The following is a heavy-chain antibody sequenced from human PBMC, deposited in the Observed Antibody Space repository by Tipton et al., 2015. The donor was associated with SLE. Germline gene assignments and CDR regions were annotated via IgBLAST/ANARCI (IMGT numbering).Heavy chain of an antibody. Sequence: TLSLTCAVSGYSISKDYYWGWIRQSPGKGLEWIGIIYHSGSTYYNPSLRSRVTISIDTSKNQVSLKLSSVTAADTAVYYCATTVTTTASYGAFDIWGQGTMVTIS. V-gene: IGHV4-38-2*01. CDR1: GYSISKDYY. CDR2: IYHSGST. CDR3: ATTVTTTASYGAFDI. J-gene: IGHJ3*02. D-gene: IGHD4-17*01.